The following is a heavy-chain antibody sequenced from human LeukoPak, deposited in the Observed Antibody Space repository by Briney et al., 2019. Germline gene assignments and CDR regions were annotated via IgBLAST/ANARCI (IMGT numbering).Heavy chain of an antibody. V-gene: IGHV4-59*07. CDR3: ARGVAGTSPIYYYYYGMDV. J-gene: IGHJ6*02. Sequence: PSDTLSLTCTVSGGSISSYYWSWIRQPPGKGLEWIGYIYYSGSTNYNPSLKSRVTISVDTSKNQFSLKLSAVTAADPAVYYCARGVAGTSPIYYYYYGMDVWGQGTTVTVSS. CDR2: IYYSGST. D-gene: IGHD6-19*01. CDR1: GGSISSYY.